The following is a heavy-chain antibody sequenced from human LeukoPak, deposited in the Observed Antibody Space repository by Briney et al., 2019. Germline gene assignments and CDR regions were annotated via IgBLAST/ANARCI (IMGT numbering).Heavy chain of an antibody. CDR1: GFTFSSYE. Sequence: PGGSLRLSCAASGFTFSSYEMNWVRQAPGKGLEWVSYISSSGNTIYYADSVKGRFTFSRDNAKNSLYLQMNSLRAEDTAVYYCARDVSGNSYGPHYFDYWGQGTLVTVSS. J-gene: IGHJ4*02. V-gene: IGHV3-48*03. CDR2: ISSSGNTI. D-gene: IGHD5-18*01. CDR3: ARDVSGNSYGPHYFDY.